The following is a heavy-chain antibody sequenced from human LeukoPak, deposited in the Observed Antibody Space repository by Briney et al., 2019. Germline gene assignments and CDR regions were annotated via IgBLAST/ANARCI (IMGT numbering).Heavy chain of an antibody. D-gene: IGHD3-9*01. J-gene: IGHJ4*02. Sequence: TGGSLRLSCAASGFTFSSYSMNWVRQAPGKGLEWVSSIGSSSSYTYYADSVKGRFTISRDNAKNSLYLQMNSLRAEDTAVYYCARARNILTGYYHDYWGQGTLVTVSS. CDR3: ARARNILTGYYHDY. CDR1: GFTFSSYS. V-gene: IGHV3-21*01. CDR2: IGSSSSYT.